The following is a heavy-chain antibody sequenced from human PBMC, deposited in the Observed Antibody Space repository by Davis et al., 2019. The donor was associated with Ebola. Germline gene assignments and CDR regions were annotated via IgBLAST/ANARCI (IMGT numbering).Heavy chain of an antibody. CDR3: ARLPLRGWSAFDI. CDR2: INPSDSNT. J-gene: IGHJ3*02. V-gene: IGHV5-10-1*01. Sequence: KVSCKASGYSFTNNWITWVRQMPGKGLEWMGRINPSDSNTNYSPSFQGHVTISVDKSINTVYLQWSSLKASDTAMYYCARLPLRGWSAFDIWGQGTMVTVSS. D-gene: IGHD2-15*01. CDR1: GYSFTNNW.